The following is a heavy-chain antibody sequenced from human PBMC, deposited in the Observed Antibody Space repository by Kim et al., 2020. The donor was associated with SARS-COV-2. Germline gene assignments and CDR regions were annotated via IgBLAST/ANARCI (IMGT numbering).Heavy chain of an antibody. D-gene: IGHD2-8*01. CDR3: VKEKFAGLIADAFDV. V-gene: IGHV3-23*01. Sequence: GGSLRLSCAASGFTFSNYAMTWVRQAPGKGLEWVSTMSDTSGHYADSVRGRFTISRDNSKNTLYLQMNSLRAEDTAVYHCVKEKFAGLIADAFDVWGQGTMVTVSS. CDR2: MSDTSG. J-gene: IGHJ3*01. CDR1: GFTFSNYA.